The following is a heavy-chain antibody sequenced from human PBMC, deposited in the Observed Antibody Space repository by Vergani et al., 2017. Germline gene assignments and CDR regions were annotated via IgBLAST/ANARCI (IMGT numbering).Heavy chain of an antibody. V-gene: IGHV3-21*04. Sequence: EVQLLESGGGLVQPGGSLRLSCAASGFTFSSYAMSWVRQAPGKGLEWVSSISSSSSYIYYADSVKGRFTISRDNAKNSLYLQMNSLRAEDTAVYYCARDRMVGASLSPTDYWGQGTLVTVSS. J-gene: IGHJ4*02. CDR1: GFTFSSYA. CDR3: ARDRMVGASLSPTDY. D-gene: IGHD1-26*01. CDR2: ISSSSSYI.